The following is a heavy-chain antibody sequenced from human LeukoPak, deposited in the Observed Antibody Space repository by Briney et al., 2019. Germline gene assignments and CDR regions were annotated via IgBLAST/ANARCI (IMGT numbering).Heavy chain of an antibody. D-gene: IGHD3-22*01. J-gene: IGHJ4*02. CDR1: GGSISSYY. Sequence: SETLSLTCTVSGGSISSYYWSWIRQPAGKGLEWIGHIYTSGSTNYNPSLKSRVTISVDTSKNQFSLKLSSVTAADTAVYYCARGHSYYDNSGYSGIDYWGQGTLITVSS. CDR3: ARGHSYYDNSGYSGIDY. CDR2: IYTSGST. V-gene: IGHV4-4*07.